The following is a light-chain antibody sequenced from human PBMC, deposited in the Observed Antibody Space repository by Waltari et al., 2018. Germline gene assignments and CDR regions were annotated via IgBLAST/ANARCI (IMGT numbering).Light chain of an antibody. CDR2: YAS. J-gene: IGKJ4*01. CDR3: HQSASFPLT. V-gene: IGKV6-21*01. CDR1: QSIGNS. Sequence: EIVLTQSPDFQSVTPKEKVTITCRASQSIGNSVHWYQKKQDQSPKLLIKYASPTSSGVPSRFSGSGSGTDFTLTINSLESEYAATYYCHQSASFPLTFGGGTKVEIK.